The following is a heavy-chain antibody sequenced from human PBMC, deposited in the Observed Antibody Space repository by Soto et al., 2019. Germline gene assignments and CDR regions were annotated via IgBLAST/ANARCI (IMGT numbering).Heavy chain of an antibody. CDR2: ISGNGRII. D-gene: IGHD4-17*01. CDR3: ARDFDADSRTDFDY. CDR1: GFIFSDYY. Sequence: QVQLVESGGGLVKPGGSLRLSCATSGFIFSDYYMHWIRQAPGKGLEWISYISGNGRIIQYADSAKGRFTISRDNAQNSLYLQMNSLRAEDTALYFCARDFDADSRTDFDYWGQGTLGTVSS. J-gene: IGHJ4*02. V-gene: IGHV3-11*01.